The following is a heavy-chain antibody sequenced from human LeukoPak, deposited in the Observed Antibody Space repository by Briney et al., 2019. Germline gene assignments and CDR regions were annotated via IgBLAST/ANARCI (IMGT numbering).Heavy chain of an antibody. Sequence: GGSLRLSCAASGFTFSSYAMSWVRQAPGKGLEWVSAISGSGGSTYYADSVKGRFTISRDNSKKTLYLQMNSLRAEDTAVYYCAKTGEDIVTDYYTPLDYWGQGTLVTVSS. V-gene: IGHV3-23*01. J-gene: IGHJ4*02. CDR3: AKTGEDIVTDYYTPLDY. D-gene: IGHD3-9*01. CDR1: GFTFSSYA. CDR2: ISGSGGST.